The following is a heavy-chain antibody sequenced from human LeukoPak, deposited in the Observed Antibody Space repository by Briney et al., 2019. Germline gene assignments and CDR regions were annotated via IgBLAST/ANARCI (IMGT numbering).Heavy chain of an antibody. CDR2: TFFRGST. V-gene: IGHV4-39*01. CDR3: ARHGIDVLLKDYYFDY. CDR1: GASISSSTYH. Sequence: PSETLSLTCTVSGASISSSTYHWGWIRQPPGKGLEWIGSTFFRGSTYYNPSLKSRVTISVDTSKNQFSLRLSSVTDADTDVYYCARHGIDVLLKDYYFDYWGQGTRVTVSP. D-gene: IGHD3-16*01. J-gene: IGHJ4*02.